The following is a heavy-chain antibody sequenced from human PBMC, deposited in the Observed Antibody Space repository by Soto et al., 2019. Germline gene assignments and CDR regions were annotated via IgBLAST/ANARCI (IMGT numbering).Heavy chain of an antibody. CDR3: ARGRYGDY. J-gene: IGHJ4*02. D-gene: IGHD1-1*01. Sequence: QVHLVQSGAEVKKPGASVKVSCKGSGYDFTTYGITWVRQAPGQGLEWMAWISAHNGNTDYAQKLQGRVTVTRDTSKSKAYMELRSLRSDDTAMYYCARGRYGDYWGQGALVTVSS. V-gene: IGHV1-18*01. CDR2: ISAHNGNT. CDR1: GYDFTTYG.